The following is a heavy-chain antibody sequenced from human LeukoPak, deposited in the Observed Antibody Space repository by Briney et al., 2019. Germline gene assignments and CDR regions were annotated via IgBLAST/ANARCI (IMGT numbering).Heavy chain of an antibody. J-gene: IGHJ4*02. V-gene: IGHV3-23*01. CDR3: AKGWFGEPLDY. CDR1: GITLSNYG. Sequence: GGSLRLSCAVSGITLSNYGMSWVRQAPGKGLEWVAGISDSGGSTNYADSVKGRFTISRDNPKNTLYLQMNSLRAEDTAVYYCAKGWFGEPLDYWGQGTLVTVSS. D-gene: IGHD3-10*01. CDR2: ISDSGGST.